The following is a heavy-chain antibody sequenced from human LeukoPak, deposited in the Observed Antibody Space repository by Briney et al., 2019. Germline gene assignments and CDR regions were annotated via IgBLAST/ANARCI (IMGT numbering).Heavy chain of an antibody. J-gene: IGHJ4*02. D-gene: IGHD5-24*01. CDR3: AREGGRWLQFYYFDY. V-gene: IGHV3-69-1*01. CDR2: ISSSSYI. CDR1: GFTVSSNY. Sequence: PGGSLRLSCAASGFTVSSNYMSWVRQAPGKGLEWVSSISSSSYIYYADSVKGRFTISRDNAKNSLYLQMNSLRAEDTAVYYCAREGGRWLQFYYFDYWGQGTLVTVSS.